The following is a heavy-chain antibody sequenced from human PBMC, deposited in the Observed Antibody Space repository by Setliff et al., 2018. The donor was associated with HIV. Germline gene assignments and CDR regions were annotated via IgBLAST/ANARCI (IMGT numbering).Heavy chain of an antibody. D-gene: IGHD2-2*01. J-gene: IGHJ4*02. CDR1: GAPFSGYY. CDR3: ARVRLRVPPSIFDY. CDR2: IYHSGIV. Sequence: PSETLSLTCAVYGAPFSGYYWAWIRQSPAKGLEWIGDIYHSGIVNYNPSLQSRVTISTDTSKNQFSLRLNSVTVADTAVYYCARVRLRVPPSIFDYWGMGSLVTVSS. V-gene: IGHV4-34*01.